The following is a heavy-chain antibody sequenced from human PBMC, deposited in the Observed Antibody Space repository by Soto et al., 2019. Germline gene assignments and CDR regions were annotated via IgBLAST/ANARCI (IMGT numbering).Heavy chain of an antibody. D-gene: IGHD1-1*01. CDR1: GYAFTTYG. Sequence: QVHLVQSGAEVKKPGASVKVSCKGSGYAFTTYGITWVRQAPGQGLEWMGWISAHNGNTNYAQKLQGRVTVTRATSTSTAYMELRSLRSDDTGVYYCARGGYGDYWGQGARVTVSS. V-gene: IGHV1-18*01. CDR2: ISAHNGNT. J-gene: IGHJ4*02. CDR3: ARGGYGDY.